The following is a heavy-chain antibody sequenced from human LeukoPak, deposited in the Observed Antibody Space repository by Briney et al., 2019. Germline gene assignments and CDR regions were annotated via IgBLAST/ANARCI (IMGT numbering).Heavy chain of an antibody. CDR1: GFTFSSYA. V-gene: IGHV3-30*04. Sequence: GRSLRLSCAASGFTFSSYAMHWVRQAPGEGLEWVAVISYDGSNKYYADSVKGRFTISRDNSKNTLYLQMNSLRAEDTAVYYCARDVGYYGSGSLYYYMDVWGKGTTVTVSS. D-gene: IGHD3-10*01. CDR2: ISYDGSNK. J-gene: IGHJ6*03. CDR3: ARDVGYYGSGSLYYYMDV.